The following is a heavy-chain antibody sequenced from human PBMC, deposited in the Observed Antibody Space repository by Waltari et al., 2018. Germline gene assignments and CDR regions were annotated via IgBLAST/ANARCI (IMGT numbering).Heavy chain of an antibody. CDR2: ISSSGSTL. V-gene: IGHV3-48*03. D-gene: IGHD4-17*01. J-gene: IGHJ5*02. CDR1: GFTFSSYE. Sequence: EVQLVESGGGLVQPGGSLRLSCAASGFTFSSYEMNWVRQAPGKGLEWVSYISSSGSTLYYADAVKGRFTISRDNAKNSLYLQMNSLRAEDTAVYYCARVDYGDRNWFDPWGQGTLVTVSS. CDR3: ARVDYGDRNWFDP.